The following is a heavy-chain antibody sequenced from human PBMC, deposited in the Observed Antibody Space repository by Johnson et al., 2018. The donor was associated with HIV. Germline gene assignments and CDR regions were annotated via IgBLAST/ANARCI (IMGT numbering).Heavy chain of an antibody. D-gene: IGHD3-10*01. V-gene: IGHV3-30*18. Sequence: QVQLVESGGGVVQPGRSLRLSCAASGFTFSSYGMNWVRQAPGKGLEWVAVISYDGSDKYYADSVKGRFTVSRDNSQNTLYLQMNSLRAEDTAVYYCAKDLSSQLLWFIRYGFDVWGQGTMVTVSS. CDR3: AKDLSSQLLWFIRYGFDV. CDR1: GFTFSSYG. CDR2: ISYDGSDK. J-gene: IGHJ3*01.